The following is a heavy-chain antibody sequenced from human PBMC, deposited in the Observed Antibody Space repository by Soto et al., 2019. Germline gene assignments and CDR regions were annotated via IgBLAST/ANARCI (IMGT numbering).Heavy chain of an antibody. CDR1: GYTFTSYA. Sequence: QVQLVQSGAEVKNPGASVEVSCKGSGYTFTSYAMHWVRQAPGQRCEGMGWINAGNGNTKYSQKFQGRVPITRDTSASTTYMELSSLRSEDTAVYYCARRGSIGCSGRSCPFDYWGQGTLVTVSS. D-gene: IGHD2-15*01. J-gene: IGHJ4*02. CDR3: ARRGSIGCSGRSCPFDY. CDR2: INAGNGNT. V-gene: IGHV1-3*01.